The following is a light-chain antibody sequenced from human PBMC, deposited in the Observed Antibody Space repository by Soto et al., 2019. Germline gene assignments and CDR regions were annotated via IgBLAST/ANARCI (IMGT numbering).Light chain of an antibody. Sequence: DIVLTQSPGTLSLSPGERATLSCRASQSVSSSYLAWYQQKPGQAPRLLIYGASSRATGIPDRFSGIGSGTDFTLTISRLETEDFAVYYGQQYGSSPPITFCQGTRLEIK. CDR2: GAS. V-gene: IGKV3-20*01. CDR1: QSVSSSY. CDR3: QQYGSSPPIT. J-gene: IGKJ5*01.